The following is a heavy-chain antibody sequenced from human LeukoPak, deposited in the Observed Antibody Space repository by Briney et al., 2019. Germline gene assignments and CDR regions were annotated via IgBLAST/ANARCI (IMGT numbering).Heavy chain of an antibody. J-gene: IGHJ4*02. Sequence: WVRQPPGKALEWLALIDWDDDKYYSTSLKTRLTISKDTSKNQVVLTMTNMDPVDTATYYCARELRMGASFDYWGQGTLVTVSS. V-gene: IGHV2-70*18. CDR2: IDWDDDK. D-gene: IGHD1-26*01. CDR3: ARELRMGASFDY.